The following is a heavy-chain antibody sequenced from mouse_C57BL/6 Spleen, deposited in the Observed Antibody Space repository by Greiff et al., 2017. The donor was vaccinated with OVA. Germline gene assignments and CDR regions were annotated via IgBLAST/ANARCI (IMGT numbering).Heavy chain of an antibody. J-gene: IGHJ4*01. Sequence: QVQLQQPGAELVKPGASVKLSCKASGYTFTEYTIHWVKQRSGQGLEWIGWFYPGSGSTKYNEKFKGKATLTVDKSSSTAYMELSSLTSEDSAVYFCAKHEADPCDGMDYWGQGTSLTVSS. CDR3: AKHEADPCDGMDY. CDR2: FYPGSGST. V-gene: IGHV1-62-2*01. CDR1: GYTFTEYT.